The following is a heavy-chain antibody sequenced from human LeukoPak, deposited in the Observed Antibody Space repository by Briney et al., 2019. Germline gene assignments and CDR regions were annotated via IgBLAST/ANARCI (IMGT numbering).Heavy chain of an antibody. CDR3: ASPTAGSIFDY. Sequence: QAGGTLRLSCAASGFTFSFYGMNWVRQAPGKGLEWVSSISLRGSTTHYADSVKGRFTISRDNAKNTLYLQMNSLRAEDTAVYYCASPTAGSIFDYWGQGTLVTVSS. CDR1: GFTFSFYG. J-gene: IGHJ4*02. D-gene: IGHD6-13*01. CDR2: ISLRGSTT. V-gene: IGHV3-23*01.